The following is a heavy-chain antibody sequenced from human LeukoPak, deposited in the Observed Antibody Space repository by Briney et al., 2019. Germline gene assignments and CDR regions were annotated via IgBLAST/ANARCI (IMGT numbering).Heavy chain of an antibody. CDR2: IYYSGST. Sequence: SQTLSLTCTVSGGSISSGDYYWSWIRQPPGKGLEWIGYIYYSGSTYYNPSLKSRVTISVDTSKNQFSLKLRSVTAADTAVYYCARDSAYYYGSGSLSYDAFDIWGQGTMVTVSS. CDR1: GGSISSGDYY. D-gene: IGHD3-10*01. CDR3: ARDSAYYYGSGSLSYDAFDI. V-gene: IGHV4-30-4*08. J-gene: IGHJ3*02.